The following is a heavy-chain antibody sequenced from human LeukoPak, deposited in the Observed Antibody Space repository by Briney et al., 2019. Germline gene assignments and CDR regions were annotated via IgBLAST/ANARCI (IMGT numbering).Heavy chain of an antibody. CDR3: ARDRAGSYYYFDY. J-gene: IGHJ4*02. CDR1: GSIISRYD. Sequence: GGSLRLSCAASGSIISRYDMHWVRQATGKGLEWVSVIYSGGSTYYADSVKGRFTISRDNSKNTLYLQMNSLRAEDTAVYYCARDRAGSYYYFDYWGQGTLVTVSS. D-gene: IGHD1-26*01. CDR2: IYSGGST. V-gene: IGHV3-66*01.